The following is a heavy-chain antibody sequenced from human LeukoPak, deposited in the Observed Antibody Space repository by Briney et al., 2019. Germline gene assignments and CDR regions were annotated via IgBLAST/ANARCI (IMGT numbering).Heavy chain of an antibody. CDR3: AKEAGSSRPFDY. D-gene: IGHD1-26*01. V-gene: IGHV3-23*01. J-gene: IGHJ4*02. CDR1: ALTFSSYG. CDR2: ISGSGVNT. Sequence: GRSLRLSCAASALTFSSYGMNWVRQAPGKGLEWVSAISGSGVNTYYADSVKGRFTISRDNSKNTLYLQMSSLRVEDTALYYCAKEAGSSRPFDYWGRGTLVTVSS.